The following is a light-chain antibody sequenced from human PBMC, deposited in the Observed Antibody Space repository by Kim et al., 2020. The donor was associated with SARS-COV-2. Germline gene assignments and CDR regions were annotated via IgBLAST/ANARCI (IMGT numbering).Light chain of an antibody. CDR3: QQRSNWPWT. Sequence: EIVLTQSPATLSLSPGERVTLSCRASQSVSSYLAWFQQKRGQPPRLLIYDAFNRATGIPAKFSGSGSGTYFTLTISSLEPEDFAVYYWQQRSNWPWTFRQGAKVEIK. CDR2: DAF. V-gene: IGKV3-11*01. J-gene: IGKJ1*01. CDR1: QSVSSY.